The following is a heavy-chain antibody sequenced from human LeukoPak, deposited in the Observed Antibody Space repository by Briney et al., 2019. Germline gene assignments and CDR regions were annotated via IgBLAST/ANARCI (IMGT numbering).Heavy chain of an antibody. D-gene: IGHD2-21*01. CDR3: ARILYCGGGDCYFDS. CDR2: INPNSGGT. V-gene: IGHV1-2*06. Sequence: GASVKVSCKASGGTFSSYAISWVRQAPGQGLEWMGRINPNSGGTNYAQKFQGRVTMTRDTSISTAYMELSRLRSDDTAVYYCARILYCGGGDCYFDSWGQGTLATVSS. J-gene: IGHJ4*02. CDR1: GGTFSSYA.